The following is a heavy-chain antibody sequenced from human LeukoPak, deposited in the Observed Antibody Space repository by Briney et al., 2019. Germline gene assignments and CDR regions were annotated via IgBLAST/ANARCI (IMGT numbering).Heavy chain of an antibody. CDR1: GFTFSSYG. D-gene: IGHD3-22*01. V-gene: IGHV3-30*02. Sequence: PGGSLRLSCAASGFTFSSYGMYWVRQAPGKGLECAAFIRLDGTNKYYVDSVKGRFTISRDNSKNTLYLQMNSLRAEDTAVYFCAKDTGDYYDSSGYYYAGWFDPWGQGTLVTVSS. J-gene: IGHJ5*02. CDR3: AKDTGDYYDSSGYYYAGWFDP. CDR2: IRLDGTNK.